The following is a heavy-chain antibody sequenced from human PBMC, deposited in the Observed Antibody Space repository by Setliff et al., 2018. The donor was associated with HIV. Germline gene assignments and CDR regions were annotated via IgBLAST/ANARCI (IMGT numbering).Heavy chain of an antibody. Sequence: PSETLSLTCTVSGDSIKSHHWSWIRQPAGKGLEWLAYTDASGDTNYNPSLRGRVIISLDTSNNQFSLNLNSVTAADTAVYYCARQLDYTNGRYFDYWARERWSPSPQ. CDR3: ARQLDYTNGRYFDY. CDR1: GDSIKSHH. V-gene: IGHV4-4*09. CDR2: TDASGDT. D-gene: IGHD4-4*01. J-gene: IGHJ4*02.